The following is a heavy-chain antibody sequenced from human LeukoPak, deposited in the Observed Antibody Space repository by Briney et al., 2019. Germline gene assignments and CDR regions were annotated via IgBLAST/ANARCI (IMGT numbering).Heavy chain of an antibody. Sequence: PGGSLRLSCAASGFTFNNYAMTWVRQAPGKGLEWVSGISGSGRTTNYADSVKGRSTISRDNSKNTLFLQMNNLRAEDTAVYYCAKGRDCSSTSCYVPFDSWGQGTLVTVSS. J-gene: IGHJ4*02. D-gene: IGHD2-2*01. CDR2: ISGSGRTT. CDR3: AKGRDCSSTSCYVPFDS. V-gene: IGHV3-23*01. CDR1: GFTFNNYA.